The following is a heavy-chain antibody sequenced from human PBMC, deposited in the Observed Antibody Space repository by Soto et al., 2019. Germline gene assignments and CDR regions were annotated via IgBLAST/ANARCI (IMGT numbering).Heavy chain of an antibody. CDR1: GFTFSDHY. J-gene: IGHJ4*02. V-gene: IGHV3-72*01. D-gene: IGHD6-19*01. CDR2: IKNKANSYTT. CDR3: TRVRLGSSRSSDY. Sequence: EVQLVESGGGLVQPEGSLRLSCAASGFTFSDHYMDWVRQAPGKGLEWVGRIKNKANSYTTEYAAPVKGRFTISRDDSKNSVFLQMNRLKTDDTAVYSCTRVRLGSSRSSDYWRQVILFNVSS.